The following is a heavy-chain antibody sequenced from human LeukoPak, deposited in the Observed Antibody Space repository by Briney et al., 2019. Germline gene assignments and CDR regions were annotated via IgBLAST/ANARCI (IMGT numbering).Heavy chain of an antibody. V-gene: IGHV4-59*02. CDR3: ATFSYYYDSNGYHDALDI. J-gene: IGHJ3*02. CDR2: TYISGRS. Sequence: SETLSLTCSVSRASVSSYYWTWIRQPPGKGLEWIGYTYISGRSNYNPSLKSRVTMSVDTSKNQFSLKLTSVTAADTAVYYRATFSYYYDSNGYHDALDIWGQGTMVTVSS. D-gene: IGHD3-22*01. CDR1: RASVSSYY.